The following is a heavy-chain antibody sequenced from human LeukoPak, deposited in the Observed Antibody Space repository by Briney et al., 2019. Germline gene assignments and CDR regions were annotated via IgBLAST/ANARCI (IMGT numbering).Heavy chain of an antibody. CDR3: ARAPVGPGGGGFDY. V-gene: IGHV1-69*05. CDR1: GGTFSNYA. CDR2: IIPIFGTA. D-gene: IGHD3-16*01. J-gene: IGHJ4*02. Sequence: SVMVSCKASGGTFSNYAISWVRQAPGQGLEWMGGIIPIFGTANYAQKFQGRVTITTDESTSTAYMELSSLRSEDTAVYYCARAPVGPGGGGFDYWGQGTLVTVSS.